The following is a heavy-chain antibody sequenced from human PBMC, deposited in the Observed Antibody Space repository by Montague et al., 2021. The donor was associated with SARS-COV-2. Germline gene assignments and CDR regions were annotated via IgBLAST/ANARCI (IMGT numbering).Heavy chain of an antibody. J-gene: IGHJ4*02. D-gene: IGHD1-20*01. CDR1: GGSISSSNW. CDR2: IYNSGST. CDR3: VRDQGRSNWNYPDY. Sequence: SETRSLTCAVSGGSISSSNWWSWVRQPPGKGLEWIGRIYNSGSTSYNPSLKSRVTMSVDTSKNQFSLKLSSVTAADTAVYYCVRDQGRSNWNYPDYWGQGTLVTVSS. V-gene: IGHV4-4*02.